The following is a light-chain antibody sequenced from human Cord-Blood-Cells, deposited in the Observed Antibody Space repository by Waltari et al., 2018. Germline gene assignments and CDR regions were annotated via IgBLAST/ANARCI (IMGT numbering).Light chain of an antibody. CDR3: SSYTSSSTRV. CDR2: DVS. CDR1: SSDVGGYNS. V-gene: IGLV2-14*03. Sequence: QSALTQPASVSGSPGPSITISCTGTSSDVGGYNSVSWYQQHPGKAPKLMIYDVSNRPSGCSNRFSGSKSGNTASLTISGLQAEDEADYYCSSYTSSSTRVFGGGTKLTVL. J-gene: IGLJ3*02.